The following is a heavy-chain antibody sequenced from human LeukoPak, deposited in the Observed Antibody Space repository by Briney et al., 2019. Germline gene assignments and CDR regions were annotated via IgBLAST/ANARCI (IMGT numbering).Heavy chain of an antibody. CDR2: ISGSGGST. CDR3: LPDYYDSSGYYIPVGY. V-gene: IGHV3-23*01. D-gene: IGHD3-22*01. Sequence: GGSLRLSCAASGFTFSSYAMNWVRQAPGKGLEWVSAISGSGGSTYYADSVKGRFTISRDNSKNTLYLQMNSLRAEDTAVYYCLPDYYDSSGYYIPVGYWGQGTLVTVSS. J-gene: IGHJ4*02. CDR1: GFTFSSYA.